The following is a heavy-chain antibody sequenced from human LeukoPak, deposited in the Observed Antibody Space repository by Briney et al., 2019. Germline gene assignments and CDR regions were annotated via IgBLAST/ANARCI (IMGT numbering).Heavy chain of an antibody. CDR1: GLSISRYS. Sequence: GGSLRLSCAASGLSISRYSMNWVRQAPGKGLEWVSSISSASSYIYYTDSVKGRFTISRDNANNSLYLQMNSLSAEDTAVYYCARSGRGYDDAFDIWGQGTMVTVSS. CDR3: ARSGRGYDDAFDI. CDR2: ISSASSYI. D-gene: IGHD5-12*01. V-gene: IGHV3-21*06. J-gene: IGHJ3*02.